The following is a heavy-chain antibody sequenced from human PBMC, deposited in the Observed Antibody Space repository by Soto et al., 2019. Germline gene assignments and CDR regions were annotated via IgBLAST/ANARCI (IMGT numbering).Heavy chain of an antibody. V-gene: IGHV3-48*02. D-gene: IGHD3-10*01. J-gene: IGHJ4*02. CDR1: GFTFSSYS. Sequence: VQLVESGGGLVQPGGSLRLSCAASGFTFSSYSMNWVRQAPGKGLEWVSYISSSSSTIYYADSVKGRFTISRDNAKNSLYLQMNSLRDEDTAVYYCSRDRGVWFGELGFDYWGQGTLVTVSS. CDR2: ISSSSSTI. CDR3: SRDRGVWFGELGFDY.